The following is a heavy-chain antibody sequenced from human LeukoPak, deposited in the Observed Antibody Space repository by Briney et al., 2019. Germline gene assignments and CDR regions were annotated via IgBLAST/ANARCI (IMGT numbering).Heavy chain of an antibody. Sequence: GGSLRLSCAASGFTFNSYGMHWVRQAPGKGLEWVAVIWSDGTEKYYADSVEGRFAISRDDSNKMVYLQMNSLRVEDTAVYYCAKDIERGFDYTNSLDYWGQGTLVTVSS. J-gene: IGHJ4*02. D-gene: IGHD4-11*01. CDR3: AKDIERGFDYTNSLDY. CDR1: GFTFNSYG. V-gene: IGHV3-33*06. CDR2: IWSDGTEK.